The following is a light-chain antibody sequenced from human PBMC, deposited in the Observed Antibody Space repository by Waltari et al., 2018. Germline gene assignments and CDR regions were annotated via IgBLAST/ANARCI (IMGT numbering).Light chain of an antibody. V-gene: IGKV3-20*01. Sequence: EIVLTQSPGTLSLSQGERATLSCMASQSVSRALAWYQQNPGQAPRLLIYGASNRATGIPDRFSGSGSGTDFSLIISRLEPEDFAVYYCQHYVSLPVTFGQGTKVEIK. CDR2: GAS. CDR1: QSVSRA. CDR3: QHYVSLPVT. J-gene: IGKJ1*01.